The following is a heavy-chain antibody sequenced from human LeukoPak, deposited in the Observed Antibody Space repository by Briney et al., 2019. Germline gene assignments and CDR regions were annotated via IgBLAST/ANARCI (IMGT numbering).Heavy chain of an antibody. V-gene: IGHV3-66*01. CDR3: ARSYYDILNGYLPDAFDI. D-gene: IGHD3-9*01. J-gene: IGHJ3*02. CDR2: IYSGGST. Sequence: GGSLRLSCAASGFTVSSNYMSWVRQAPGKGLEWVSVIYSGGSTYYADSVKGRFTISRDNSKNTLYLQMNSLRAEDTAVYYCARSYYDILNGYLPDAFDIWGQGTMVTVSS. CDR1: GFTVSSNY.